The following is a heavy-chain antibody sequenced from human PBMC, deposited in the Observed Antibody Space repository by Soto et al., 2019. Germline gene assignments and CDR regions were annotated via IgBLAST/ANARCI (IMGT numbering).Heavy chain of an antibody. D-gene: IGHD5-18*01. Sequence: GASVKVSCKASGGTFSSYAISWVLQAPGQGLEWMGGIIPIFGTANYAQKFQGRVTITADESTSTAYMELSSLRSEDTAVYYCASPKGRGYSYGSLDYYYYYGMDVWGQGTTVTVSS. J-gene: IGHJ6*02. CDR2: IIPIFGTA. V-gene: IGHV1-69*13. CDR1: GGTFSSYA. CDR3: ASPKGRGYSYGSLDYYYYYGMDV.